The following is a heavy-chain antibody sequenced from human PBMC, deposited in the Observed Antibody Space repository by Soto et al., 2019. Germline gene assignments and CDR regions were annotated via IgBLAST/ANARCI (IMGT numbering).Heavy chain of an antibody. V-gene: IGHV3-9*01. J-gene: IGHJ6*02. CDR3: AKGGYYYYGMDV. CDR1: GFTFDDYA. Sequence: GGSLRLSCAASGFTFDDYAMHWVRQAPGKGLEWVSGISWNSGSIGYADSVKGRFTISRDNAKNSLYLQMNSLRAEDTALYYCAKGGYYYYGMDVWGQGTTVTVSS. CDR2: ISWNSGSI.